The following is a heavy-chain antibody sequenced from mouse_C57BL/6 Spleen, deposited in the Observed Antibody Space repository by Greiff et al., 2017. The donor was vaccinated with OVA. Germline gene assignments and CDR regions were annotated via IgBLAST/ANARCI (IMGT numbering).Heavy chain of an antibody. V-gene: IGHV14-2*01. J-gene: IGHJ3*01. CDR2: IDPEDGET. Sequence: EVKLMESGAELVKPGASVKLSCTASGFNIKDYYMHWVKQRTEQGLEWIGRIDPEDGETKYAPKFQGKATITADTSSNTAYLQLSSLTSEDTAVYYCAPIYDGYYWFAYWGQGTLVTVSA. CDR1: GFNIKDYY. D-gene: IGHD2-3*01. CDR3: APIYDGYYWFAY.